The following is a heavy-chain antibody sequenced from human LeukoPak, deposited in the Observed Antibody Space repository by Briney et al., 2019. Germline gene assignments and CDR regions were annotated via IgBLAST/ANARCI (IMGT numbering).Heavy chain of an antibody. V-gene: IGHV3-23*01. Sequence: GSLPLACAASGFTFSSYAMSWVRQAPGKGLEWVSAISGSGGSTYYADSVKGRFTISRDKSKNTLYLQMNSVRAEDTAVYYCAKDLYGSGRFPAPAELDYWGQGTLVTVSS. J-gene: IGHJ4*02. CDR1: GFTFSSYA. D-gene: IGHD3-10*01. CDR2: ISGSGGST. CDR3: AKDLYGSGRFPAPAELDY.